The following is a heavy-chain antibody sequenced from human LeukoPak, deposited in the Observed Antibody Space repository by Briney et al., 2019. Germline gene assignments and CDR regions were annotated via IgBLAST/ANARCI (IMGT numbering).Heavy chain of an antibody. V-gene: IGHV4-38-2*02. D-gene: IGHD6-19*01. CDR1: GYSISSGYY. J-gene: IGHJ4*02. CDR2: IYHSGST. CDR3: AREAVAGTLDY. Sequence: SETLSLTCAVSGYSISSGYYWGWIRQPPGKGLEWIGSIYHSGSTYYNPSLKSRVTISVDTSKNQFSLKLTSVTAADTAVYYCAREAVAGTLDYWGQGALVTVSS.